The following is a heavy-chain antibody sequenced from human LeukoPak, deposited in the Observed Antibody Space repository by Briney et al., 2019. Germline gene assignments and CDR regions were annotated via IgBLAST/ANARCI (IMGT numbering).Heavy chain of an antibody. V-gene: IGHV4-34*01. CDR2: INHSGST. J-gene: IGHJ6*02. Sequence: SETLSLTCAVYGGPFSGYYWSWIRQPPGKGLEWIGEINHSGSTNYNPSLKSRVTISVDTSKNQFSLKLSSVTAADTAVYYCARGRGLRYCSSTSCYYQDYYYYGMDVWGQGTTVTVSS. CDR3: ARGRGLRYCSSTSCYYQDYYYYGMDV. D-gene: IGHD2-2*01. CDR1: GGPFSGYY.